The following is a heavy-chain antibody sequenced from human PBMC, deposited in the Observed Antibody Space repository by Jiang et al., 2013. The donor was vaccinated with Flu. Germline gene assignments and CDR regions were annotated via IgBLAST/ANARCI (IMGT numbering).Heavy chain of an antibody. Sequence: WLARIDWDDDKYYSTSLKTRLTISKDTSKNQVVLTMTNMDPVDTATYYCARISRIVGATNYFDYWGQGTLVTVSS. D-gene: IGHD1-26*01. CDR3: ARISRIVGATNYFDY. V-gene: IGHV2-70*11. CDR2: IDWDDDK. J-gene: IGHJ4*02.